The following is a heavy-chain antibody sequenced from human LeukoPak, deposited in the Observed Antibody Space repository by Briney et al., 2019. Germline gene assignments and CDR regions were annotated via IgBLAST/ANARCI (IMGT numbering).Heavy chain of an antibody. D-gene: IGHD1-7*01. J-gene: IGHJ4*02. V-gene: IGHV3-23*01. Sequence: GGTLRLSCAASGFSFSSYGMSWVRQAPGKGLEWVSGISGSGGTTHYVDSVKGRFTISRDNSKNTLYLQMNSLRAEDTAVYYCAKGRNYDDYWGQGTLVTVSS. CDR1: GFSFSSYG. CDR2: ISGSGGTT. CDR3: AKGRNYDDY.